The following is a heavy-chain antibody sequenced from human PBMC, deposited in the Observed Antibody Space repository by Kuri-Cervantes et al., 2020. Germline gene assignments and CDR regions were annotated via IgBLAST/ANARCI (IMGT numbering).Heavy chain of an antibody. CDR1: GFTVSSNY. J-gene: IGHJ4*02. CDR2: IKQDGSEK. D-gene: IGHD3-10*01. V-gene: IGHV3-7*01. Sequence: GGSLRLSCAASGFTVSSNYMSWVRQAPGKGLEWVANIKQDGSEKYYVDSVKGRFTISRDNAKNSLYLQMNSLRAEDTAVYYCAKHYYYGSGRPFDYWGQGTLVTVSS. CDR3: AKHYYYGSGRPFDY.